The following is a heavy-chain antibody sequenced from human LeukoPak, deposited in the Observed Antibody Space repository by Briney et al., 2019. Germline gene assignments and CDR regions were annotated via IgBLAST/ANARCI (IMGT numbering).Heavy chain of an antibody. CDR2: INQDGSEK. CDR1: GFTFSNYW. D-gene: IGHD2-15*01. J-gene: IGHJ6*02. CDR3: ARVVPEVYGMDV. Sequence: PGGSLRLSCAASGFTFSNYWMTWVRQAPGKGLEWVANINQDGSEKYYVDSVKGRFTISRDNAKTSLYLQMSSLRAEDTAVYYCARVVPEVYGMDVWGQGTTVTVSS. V-gene: IGHV3-7*03.